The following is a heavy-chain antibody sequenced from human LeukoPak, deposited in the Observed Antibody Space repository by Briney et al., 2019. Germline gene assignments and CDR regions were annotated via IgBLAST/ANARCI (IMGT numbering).Heavy chain of an antibody. Sequence: QPGGSLRLSCAASGFTFDDYAMHWVRQAPGKGLEWVSGVSWNSVDIGYADSVKGRFTISRDNAENSLYLQMNSLRAEDTALYYCAKDLGYDVLTGTRNYFDYWGQGTLVTVSS. D-gene: IGHD3-9*01. V-gene: IGHV3-9*01. J-gene: IGHJ4*02. CDR2: VSWNSVDI. CDR3: AKDLGYDVLTGTRNYFDY. CDR1: GFTFDDYA.